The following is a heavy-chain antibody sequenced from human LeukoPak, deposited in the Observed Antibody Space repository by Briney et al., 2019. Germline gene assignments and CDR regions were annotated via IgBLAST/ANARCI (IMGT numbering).Heavy chain of an antibody. CDR3: AKETIYCSGGSCYHDAFDI. CDR2: ISWNSGSI. Sequence: GRSLRLSCAASGFTFDDYAMHWVRQAPGKGLEWVSGISWNSGSIDYADSVKGRFTISRDNAKNSLYLQMNSLRPEGMDLYYCAKETIYCSGGSCYHDAFDIWGQGTMVTVSS. D-gene: IGHD2-15*01. J-gene: IGHJ3*02. CDR1: GFTFDDYA. V-gene: IGHV3-9*03.